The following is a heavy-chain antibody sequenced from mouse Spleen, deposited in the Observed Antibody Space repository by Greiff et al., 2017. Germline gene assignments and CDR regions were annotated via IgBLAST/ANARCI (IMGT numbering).Heavy chain of an antibody. CDR3: ARRYYGSSYRYAMDY. CDR2: INPYNGGT. CDR1: GYTFTDYY. J-gene: IGHJ4*01. V-gene: IGHV1-19*01. Sequence: EVQLQQSGPVLVKPGASVKMSCKASGYTFTDYYMNWVKQSHGKSLEWIGVINPYNGGTSYNQKFKGKATLTVDKSSSTAYMELNSLTSEDSAVYYCARRYYGSSYRYAMDYWGQGTSVTVSS. D-gene: IGHD1-1*01.